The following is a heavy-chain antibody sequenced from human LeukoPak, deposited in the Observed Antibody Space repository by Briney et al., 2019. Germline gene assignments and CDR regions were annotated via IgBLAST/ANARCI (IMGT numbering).Heavy chain of an antibody. CDR3: ASGYDSSGYYDPSPPDY. J-gene: IGHJ4*02. D-gene: IGHD3-22*01. CDR2: IYYSGST. V-gene: IGHV4-30-4*08. CDR1: GDSISSGDHY. Sequence: SQTLSLTCTVSGDSISSGDHYWSWIRQNPGRGLEWIDYIYYSGSTYSNPSFKSRVSMSVDTSKNQFSLKLSSVTAADTAVYYCASGYDSSGYYDPSPPDYWGQGTLVTVSS.